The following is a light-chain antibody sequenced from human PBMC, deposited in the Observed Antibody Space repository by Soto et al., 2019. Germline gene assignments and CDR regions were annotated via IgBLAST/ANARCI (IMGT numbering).Light chain of an antibody. Sequence: EVVMKQSPATLFVSQGDRAILSCRAGQGVTTNFAWYQQKSGQSPRLLIYDVSHRATGVPARFSGTGSETDFTLTISGLQSEDSAVYFCQQYNNWPFSFGQGTRLEI. CDR1: QGVTTN. V-gene: IGKV3-15*01. J-gene: IGKJ5*01. CDR2: DVS. CDR3: QQYNNWPFS.